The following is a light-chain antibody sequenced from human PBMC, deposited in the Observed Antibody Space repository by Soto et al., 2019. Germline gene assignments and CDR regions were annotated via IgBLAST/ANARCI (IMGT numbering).Light chain of an antibody. CDR3: MQALQTPLT. J-gene: IGKJ5*01. CDR1: QSLQDITGANY. V-gene: IGKV2-28*01. CDR2: LGS. Sequence: EIVMTQSPLSLPVTLGEPASISCRSSQSLQDITGANYLDWFLQKPGQSPQLLIYLGSHRASGVPDRFSGSGSGTHFTLKISRVEAEDVGIYYCMQALQTPLTFGRGTRLEIQ.